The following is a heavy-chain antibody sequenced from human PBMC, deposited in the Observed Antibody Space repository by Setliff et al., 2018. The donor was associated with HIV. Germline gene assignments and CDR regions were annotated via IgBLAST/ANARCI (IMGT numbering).Heavy chain of an antibody. Sequence: GGSLRLSCAASGFTFSSYGMHWVRRAPGKGLEWVAVIWYDGSNKYYADSVKGRFTISRDNSKNTLYLQMNSLRAEDTAVYYCAKDRYYGSGSYYNSYGMDVWGQGTTVTVSS. CDR3: AKDRYYGSGSYYNSYGMDV. D-gene: IGHD3-10*01. J-gene: IGHJ6*02. CDR1: GFTFSSYG. CDR2: IWYDGSNK. V-gene: IGHV3-33*06.